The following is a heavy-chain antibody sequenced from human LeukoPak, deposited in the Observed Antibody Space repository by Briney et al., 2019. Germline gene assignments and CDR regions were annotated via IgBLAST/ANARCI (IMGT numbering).Heavy chain of an antibody. D-gene: IGHD3-16*01. CDR1: GYTFTSYG. Sequence: ASVNVSCKASGYTFTSYGISWVRQAPGQGLEWMGWISAYNGNTNYAQKLQGRVTMTTDTSTSTAYMELRSLRSDDTAVYYCARDPPGGGHGDYHDYWGQGTLVTVSS. CDR2: ISAYNGNT. V-gene: IGHV1-18*01. CDR3: ARDPPGGGHGDYHDY. J-gene: IGHJ4*02.